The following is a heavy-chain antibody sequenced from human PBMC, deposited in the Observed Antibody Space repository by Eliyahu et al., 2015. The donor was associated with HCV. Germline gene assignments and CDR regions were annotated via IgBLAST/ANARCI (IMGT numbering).Heavy chain of an antibody. J-gene: IGHJ4*02. CDR2: IDYSGRTS. CDR1: GGSISXSGSY. CDR3: ARHPLFISGWQIDY. Sequence: QLQLQESGPGLVKPSATLSLTCTVPGGSISXSGSYWGWXRQPPGKGLERISMIDYSGRTSYYNPSLKTRITXSVDTSKNQFSLKLTSVTATDTAVYYCARHPLFISGWQIDYWGQGSLVTVSS. V-gene: IGHV4-39*01. D-gene: IGHD6-19*01.